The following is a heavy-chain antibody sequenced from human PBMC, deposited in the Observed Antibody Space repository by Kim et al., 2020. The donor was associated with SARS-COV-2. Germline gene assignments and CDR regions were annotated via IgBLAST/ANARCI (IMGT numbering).Heavy chain of an antibody. CDR3: AREHGDYGGWFDP. CDR2: INPNSGGT. V-gene: IGHV1-2*06. D-gene: IGHD4-17*01. Sequence: ASVKVSCKASGYTFTGYYMHWVRQAPGQGLEWMGRINPNSGGTNYAQKFQGRVTMTRDTSISTAYMELSRLRSDDTAVYYCAREHGDYGGWFDPWGQGTLVTVSS. J-gene: IGHJ5*02. CDR1: GYTFTGYY.